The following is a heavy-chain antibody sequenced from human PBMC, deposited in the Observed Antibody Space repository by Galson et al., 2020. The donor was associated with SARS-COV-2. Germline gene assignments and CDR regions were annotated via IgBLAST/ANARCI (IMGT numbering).Heavy chain of an antibody. CDR1: GDFISTSSAH. J-gene: IGHJ4*02. CDR2: IFSGGSS. D-gene: IGHD2-15*01. CDR3: ARDRIVTPRLRVFDY. V-gene: IGHV4-39*07. Sequence: ASETLSLTCTVSGDFISTSSAHWAWLRHPPGKGLEWLGSIFSGGSSNYNPSVKSRITMSVDTATNQFSLRLHSVTAADTAVYFCARDRIVTPRLRVFDYWGQGSRVTVSS.